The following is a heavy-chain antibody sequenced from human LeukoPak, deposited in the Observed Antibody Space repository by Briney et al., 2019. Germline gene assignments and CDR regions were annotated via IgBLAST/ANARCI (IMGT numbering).Heavy chain of an antibody. D-gene: IGHD3-10*02. CDR3: AELGITMIGGV. Sequence: GGSLRLSCEASGFTFNMYTMNWVHQAPGKGLEWVSYISSSGSTIYYADSVKGRFTISRDNAKNSPYLQMNSLRAEDTAVYYCAELGITMIGGVWGKGTTVTISS. CDR2: ISSSGSTI. V-gene: IGHV3-48*04. J-gene: IGHJ6*04. CDR1: GFTFNMYT.